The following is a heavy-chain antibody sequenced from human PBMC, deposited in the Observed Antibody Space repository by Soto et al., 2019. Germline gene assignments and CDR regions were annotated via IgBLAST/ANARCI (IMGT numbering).Heavy chain of an antibody. D-gene: IGHD3-10*01. CDR1: GGSISSGDYY. J-gene: IGHJ4*02. Sequence: SETLSLTCTVSGGSISSGDYYWSWIRQPPGKGLEWIGYIYYSGSTYYNPSLKSRVTISVDTSKNQFSLKLSSVTAADTAVYYCAVGLRWGSLMVRSTPLPVYWGQGTLVTVSS. CDR2: IYYSGST. V-gene: IGHV4-30-4*01. CDR3: AVGLRWGSLMVRSTPLPVY.